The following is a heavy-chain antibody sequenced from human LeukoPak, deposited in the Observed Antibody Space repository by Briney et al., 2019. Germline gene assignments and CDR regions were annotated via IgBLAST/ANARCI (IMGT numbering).Heavy chain of an antibody. V-gene: IGHV3-73*01. Sequence: GGSPRLSCVASGFTFSGSAIHWVRQAYGKGLEWVARIRSKANNYATAYATSVKGRFTISRDDSKNTAYLQLNSLKTEDTAVYYCTRLYEYNDYWGQGTLVTVSS. CDR2: IRSKANNYAT. CDR3: TRLYEYNDY. D-gene: IGHD5/OR15-5a*01. CDR1: GFTFSGSA. J-gene: IGHJ4*02.